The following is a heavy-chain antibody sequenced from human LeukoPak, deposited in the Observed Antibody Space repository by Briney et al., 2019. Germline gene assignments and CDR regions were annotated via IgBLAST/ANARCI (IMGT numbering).Heavy chain of an antibody. CDR2: INHSGST. J-gene: IGHJ4*02. Sequence: SETLSLTCAVYGGSFSGYYWSWIRQPPGKGLEWIGEINHSGSTNYNPSLKSRVTISVDTSKNQFSLKLSSVTAADTAVYYCARLPPQCCSSTSCYAQAFDYWGQGTLVTVSS. V-gene: IGHV4-34*01. D-gene: IGHD2-2*01. CDR1: GGSFSGYY. CDR3: ARLPPQCCSSTSCYAQAFDY.